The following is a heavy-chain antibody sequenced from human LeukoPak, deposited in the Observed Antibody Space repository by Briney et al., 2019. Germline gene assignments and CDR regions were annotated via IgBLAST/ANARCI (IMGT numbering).Heavy chain of an antibody. V-gene: IGHV3-53*01. D-gene: IGHD2-15*01. CDR1: GLSVSTTY. J-gene: IGHJ4*02. CDR2: IYSGGGT. CDR3: VGEDKY. Sequence: PGGSLRLSCAASGLSVSTTYMTWVRQAPGKGLEWVSVIYSGGGTNYAGSLKGRFSISRDNSKNTLYLQMNSLRAEDTAVYYCVGEDKYWGQGTLVTVSS.